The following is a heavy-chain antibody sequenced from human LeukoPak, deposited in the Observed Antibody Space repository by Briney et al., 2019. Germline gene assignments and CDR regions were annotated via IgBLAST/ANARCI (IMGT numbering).Heavy chain of an antibody. Sequence: NPSGTLPLTCAVSGGSISSSNWWSWVRQPPGKGLEWIGEIYHSGSTNYNPSLKSRVTISVDKSKNQFSLKLSSVTAADTAVYYCASANSIVRNAFDIWGQGTMVTVSS. V-gene: IGHV4-4*02. CDR2: IYHSGST. J-gene: IGHJ3*02. CDR3: ASANSIVRNAFDI. D-gene: IGHD4/OR15-4a*01. CDR1: GGSISSSNW.